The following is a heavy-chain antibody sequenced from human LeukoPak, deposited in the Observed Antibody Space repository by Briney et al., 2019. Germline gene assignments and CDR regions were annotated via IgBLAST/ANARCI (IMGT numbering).Heavy chain of an antibody. J-gene: IGHJ4*02. CDR3: AKTGRRTTTFHYFDY. V-gene: IGHV3-23*01. CDR2: VSGSGGST. Sequence: GGSLRLSCVASGFTFTSYAMTWVRQAPGKGLGWVSVVSGSGGSTYHADSVKGRFTISKDNSKNTLYLQMNSLRAEDTAVYYCAKTGRRTTTFHYFDYWGQGTLVTVSS. D-gene: IGHD1-26*01. CDR1: GFTFTSYA.